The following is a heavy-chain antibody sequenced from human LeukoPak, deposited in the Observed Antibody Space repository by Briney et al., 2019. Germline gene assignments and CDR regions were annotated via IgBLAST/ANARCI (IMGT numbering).Heavy chain of an antibody. V-gene: IGHV7-4-1*02. Sequence: ASVKVSCKASGYTFTSYAMNWVRQAPGQGLEWMGWVNTNTGNPTYAQGFTGRFVFSLDTSVSTAYLQISSLKAEDTAVYYCTINGDYVLFDPWGQGTLVTVSS. J-gene: IGHJ5*02. D-gene: IGHD4-17*01. CDR2: VNTNTGNP. CDR3: TINGDYVLFDP. CDR1: GYTFTSYA.